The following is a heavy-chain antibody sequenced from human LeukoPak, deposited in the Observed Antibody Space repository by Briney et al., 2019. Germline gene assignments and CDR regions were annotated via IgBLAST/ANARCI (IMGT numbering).Heavy chain of an antibody. V-gene: IGHV3-23*01. Sequence: GGSLRLSCAASGFTVSSNYMSWVRQAPGKGLEWVSAISGSGGSTYYADSVKGRFTISRDNSKNTLYLQMNSLRAEDTAVYYCAKDGNPAFDYWGQGTLVTVSS. CDR3: AKDGNPAFDY. CDR2: ISGSGGST. J-gene: IGHJ4*02. CDR1: GFTVSSNY.